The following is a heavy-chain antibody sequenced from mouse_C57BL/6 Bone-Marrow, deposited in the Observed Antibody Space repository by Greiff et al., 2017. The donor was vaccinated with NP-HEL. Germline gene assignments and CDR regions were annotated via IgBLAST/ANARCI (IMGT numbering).Heavy chain of an antibody. CDR3: ARDYGFYAMDY. J-gene: IGHJ4*01. V-gene: IGHV1-61*01. CDR2: IYPSDSET. D-gene: IGHD1-1*01. Sequence: VQLQQPGAELVRPGSSVKLSCKASGYTFTSYWMDWVKQRPGQGLEWIGNIYPSDSETHYNQKFKDKATLTVDKSSSTAYMQLSSLTSEDSAVYYCARDYGFYAMDYWGKGTSVTVSS. CDR1: GYTFTSYW.